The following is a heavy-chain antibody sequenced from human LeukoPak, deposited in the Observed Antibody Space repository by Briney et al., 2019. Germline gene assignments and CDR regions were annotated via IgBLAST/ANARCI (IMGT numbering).Heavy chain of an antibody. V-gene: IGHV3-23*01. J-gene: IGHJ3*01. CDR1: GFNFGTCA. CDR3: AKGGGRPLDDAFDV. Sequence: GGSLRLSCAASGFNFGTCAMTWVRQAPGMGLEWVSTILNNGVSTYHADSVKGRFTISRDNSRNTLHLQMNSLRAEDTAIYYCAKGGGRPLDDAFDVWGQGTMVTVSS. CDR2: ILNNGVST.